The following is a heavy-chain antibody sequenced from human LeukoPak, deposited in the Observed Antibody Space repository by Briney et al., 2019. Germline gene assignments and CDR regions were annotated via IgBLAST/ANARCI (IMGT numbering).Heavy chain of an antibody. CDR1: GASISSHY. CDR2: IISSGSI. V-gene: IGHV4-4*07. Sequence: SETLSLTCTVSGASISSHYWSWIRQPAGKGLEWIGRIISSGSINYNPSLKSRVTMSIDTSKDQFSLKLYSVTAADTAVYYCARSDYGGNSAAFGVWGQGTMVTVSS. D-gene: IGHD4-23*01. J-gene: IGHJ3*01. CDR3: ARSDYGGNSAAFGV.